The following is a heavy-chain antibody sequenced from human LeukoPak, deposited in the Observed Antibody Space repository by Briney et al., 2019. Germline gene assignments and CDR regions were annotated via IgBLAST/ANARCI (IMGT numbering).Heavy chain of an antibody. V-gene: IGHV4-59*01. CDR3: ARVGGTNYYYYGMDV. CDR2: IYYSGST. D-gene: IGHD1-26*01. CDR1: GGSISNYY. Sequence: PSETLSLTCTVSGGSISNYYWSWIRQPPGKGLEWIGYIYYSGSTNYNPSLMSRVTISVDMSKNQFSLKLSSVTAADTAVYYCARVGGTNYYYYGMDVWGQGTTVTVSS. J-gene: IGHJ6*02.